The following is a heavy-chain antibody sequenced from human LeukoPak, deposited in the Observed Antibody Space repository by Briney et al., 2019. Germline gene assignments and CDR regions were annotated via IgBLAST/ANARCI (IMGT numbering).Heavy chain of an antibody. Sequence: ASVKVSCKASGYTFTGYYMHWVRQAPGQGLEWVGWINPNSGGTNYAQKFQGRVTMTRDTSISTAYMELSRLRSDDTAVYYCARTYYYGSGSYYTHYYGMDVWGQGTTVTVSS. V-gene: IGHV1-2*02. CDR3: ARTYYYGSGSYYTHYYGMDV. CDR1: GYTFTGYY. CDR2: INPNSGGT. J-gene: IGHJ6*02. D-gene: IGHD3-10*01.